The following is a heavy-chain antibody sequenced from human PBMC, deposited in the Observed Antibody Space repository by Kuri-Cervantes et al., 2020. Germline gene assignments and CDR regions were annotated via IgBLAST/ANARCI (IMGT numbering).Heavy chain of an antibody. Sequence: LSLTCAASGFTFSSYDMHWVRQATGKGLEWVSAIGTAGDTYYPGSVKGRFTISRENAKNTLYLQMNSLRAEDTAVYYCAKGRSVNWNYFSGMDVWGQGTTVTVSS. CDR2: IGTAGDT. V-gene: IGHV3-13*01. J-gene: IGHJ6*02. CDR1: GFTFSSYD. CDR3: AKGRSVNWNYFSGMDV. D-gene: IGHD1-1*01.